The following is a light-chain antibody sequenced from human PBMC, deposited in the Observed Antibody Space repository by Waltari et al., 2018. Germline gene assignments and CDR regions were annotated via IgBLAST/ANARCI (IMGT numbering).Light chain of an antibody. CDR2: RNE. Sequence: QTVLTQPPSASGAPGQTVTISCSGRKSNPGAHYAFWYRQVPGTTPSLLIYRNEHRPSGVADRFSGSKSGTSASLTISGLRSEDEAEYYCVSWDDAVSGPLFGGGTKLTVL. CDR1: KSNPGAHY. J-gene: IGLJ2*01. V-gene: IGLV1-47*01. CDR3: VSWDDAVSGPL.